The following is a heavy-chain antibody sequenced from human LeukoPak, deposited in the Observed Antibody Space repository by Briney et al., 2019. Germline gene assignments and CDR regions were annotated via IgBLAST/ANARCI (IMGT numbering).Heavy chain of an antibody. CDR3: ARERALRFLEWTDYYGMDV. CDR1: GFTFSSYS. CDR2: ISGSGGST. J-gene: IGHJ6*02. V-gene: IGHV3-23*01. Sequence: GGSLRLSCAASGFTFSSYSMNWVRQAPGKGLEWVSTISGSGGSTYYADSVKGRFTISRDNSKNTLYLQMNSLRAEDTAVYYCARERALRFLEWTDYYGMDVWGQGTTVTVSS. D-gene: IGHD3-3*01.